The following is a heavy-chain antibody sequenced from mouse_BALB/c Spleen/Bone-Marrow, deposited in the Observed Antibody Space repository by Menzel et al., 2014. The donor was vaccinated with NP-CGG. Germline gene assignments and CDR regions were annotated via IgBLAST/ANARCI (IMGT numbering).Heavy chain of an antibody. V-gene: IGHV5-12-2*01. CDR2: ISNGGGST. CDR1: GFTFSSYT. CDR3: ASRAGAY. J-gene: IGHJ3*01. D-gene: IGHD3-1*01. Sequence: EVHLVESAGGLVQPGGLLKLSCAASGFTFSSYTMPSARPTPEKRLEWVAYISNGGGSTYYPDTVKGRFTTSRGNAKNTLYLQMSSLEAEDTAMCCCASRAGAYWGQGTLVTVSA.